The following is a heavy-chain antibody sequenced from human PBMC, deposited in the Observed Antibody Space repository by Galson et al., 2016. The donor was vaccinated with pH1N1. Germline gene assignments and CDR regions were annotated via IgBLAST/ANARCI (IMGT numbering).Heavy chain of an antibody. D-gene: IGHD3-10*01. CDR2: ISSISDNI. Sequence: SLRLSCAASGFTFADYYMTWIRQAPGKGLEWVSHISSISDNIKYGDSVKGRFIISRDNAKNSLYLQMNSLRPEETAVYYCARGWGIGLGTFDYWGQGVLVSVSS. CDR1: GFTFADYY. J-gene: IGHJ4*02. V-gene: IGHV3-11*05. CDR3: ARGWGIGLGTFDY.